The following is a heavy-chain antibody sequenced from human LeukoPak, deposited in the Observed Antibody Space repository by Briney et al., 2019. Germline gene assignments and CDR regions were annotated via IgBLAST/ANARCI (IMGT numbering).Heavy chain of an antibody. CDR2: VKQDGSEK. CDR3: ARDWKDVVPAAEDAFDI. J-gene: IGHJ3*02. CDR1: GFTFRDYW. Sequence: GGSLRLSCAAFGFTFRDYWISWVRQTPGKGLEWVANVKQDGSEKFYADSVKGRFTISRDNAKNSVLLQMNSLRVEDTAVYYCARDWKDVVPAAEDAFDIWGQGTMVTVSS. D-gene: IGHD2-2*01. V-gene: IGHV3-7*01.